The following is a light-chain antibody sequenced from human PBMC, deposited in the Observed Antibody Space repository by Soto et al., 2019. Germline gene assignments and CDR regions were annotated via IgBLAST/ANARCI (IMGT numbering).Light chain of an antibody. CDR2: AAS. Sequence: IQMNQSPSSLSASVGDRVGSACRASQSISSYLNWYQQKPGKAPKLLIYAASSLQSGVPSRFSGSGSGTDFTLTISSLRPEDFATYYCQQSYSTPITFGQGTRLEI. CDR3: QQSYSTPIT. CDR1: QSISSY. V-gene: IGKV1-39*01. J-gene: IGKJ5*01.